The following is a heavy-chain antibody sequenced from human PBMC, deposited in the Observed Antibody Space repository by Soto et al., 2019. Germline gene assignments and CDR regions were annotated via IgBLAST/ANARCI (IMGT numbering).Heavy chain of an antibody. J-gene: IGHJ6*03. CDR2: MNPNSGNT. D-gene: IGHD3-9*01. V-gene: IGHV1-8*01. CDR1: GYTFTSYD. Sequence: ASVKVSCKASGYTFTSYDINWVRQATGQGLEWMGWMNPNSGNTGYAQKFQGRVTMTRNTSISTAYMELSSLRSEDTAVYYYARRPSLPPVDILTGYFSYYYSYYMDVWGKGTTVTVSS. CDR3: ARRPSLPPVDILTGYFSYYYSYYMDV.